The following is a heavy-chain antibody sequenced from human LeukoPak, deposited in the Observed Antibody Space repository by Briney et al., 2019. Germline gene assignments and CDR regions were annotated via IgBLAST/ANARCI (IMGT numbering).Heavy chain of an antibody. CDR2: ISYDGSNK. Sequence: GRSLRLSCAASGFTFSSYAMHWVRQAPGKGLEWVAVISYDGSNKYYADSVKGRFTISRDNSKNTLYLQMNSLRAEDTAVYYCAKDKLAYCGGDCPFDYWGQGTLVTVSS. CDR3: AKDKLAYCGGDCPFDY. D-gene: IGHD2-21*02. CDR1: GFTFSSYA. J-gene: IGHJ4*02. V-gene: IGHV3-30*04.